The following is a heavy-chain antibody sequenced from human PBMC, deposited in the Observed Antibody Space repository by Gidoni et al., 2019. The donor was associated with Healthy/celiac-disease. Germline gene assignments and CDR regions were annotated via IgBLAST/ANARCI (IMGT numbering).Heavy chain of an antibody. CDR1: GYTFTSYG. Sequence: QVQLVQSGAEVKKPGASVKVSCKASGYTFTSYGISWVRQAPGQGLEWMGWISAYNSNKNYAQKLQGRVTMSTDTATSTAYRELRSLRSDDTAVYYCARDTIVVVVAAATETSYYYYGMDVWGQGTTVTVSS. CDR3: ARDTIVVVVAAATETSYYYYGMDV. D-gene: IGHD2-15*01. V-gene: IGHV1-18*01. CDR2: ISAYNSNK. J-gene: IGHJ6*02.